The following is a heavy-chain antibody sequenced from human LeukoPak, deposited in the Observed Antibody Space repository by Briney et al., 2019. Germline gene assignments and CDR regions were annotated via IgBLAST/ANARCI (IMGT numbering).Heavy chain of an antibody. Sequence: GASVKVSCKASGYTFTSYGISWVRQAPGQGLEWMGWISAYNGNTNYAQKLQGRVTMTTDTSTSTAYMELRSLRSDDTAVYYCARDGLRITIFFDAFDIWGQGTMVTASS. CDR2: ISAYNGNT. CDR1: GYTFTSYG. CDR3: ARDGLRITIFFDAFDI. J-gene: IGHJ3*02. V-gene: IGHV1-18*01. D-gene: IGHD3-9*01.